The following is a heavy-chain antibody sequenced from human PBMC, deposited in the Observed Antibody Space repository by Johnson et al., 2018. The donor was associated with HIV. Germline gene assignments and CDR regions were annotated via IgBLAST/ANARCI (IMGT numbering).Heavy chain of an antibody. J-gene: IGHJ3*02. V-gene: IGHV3-30*04. Sequence: QVQLVESGGGVVQPGRSLRLSCAASGFTFSSYAMHWVRQAPGKGLDWVAVISDDGSNKYYADSVKGRFTISRDNSKNTLYLQMNSLRAEDTAVYYCAKDPVGATWAFDIWGQGTMVTVSS. CDR2: ISDDGSNK. D-gene: IGHD1-26*01. CDR1: GFTFSSYA. CDR3: AKDPVGATWAFDI.